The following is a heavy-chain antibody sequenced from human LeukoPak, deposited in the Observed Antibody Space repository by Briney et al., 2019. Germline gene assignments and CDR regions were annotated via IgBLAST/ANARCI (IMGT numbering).Heavy chain of an antibody. J-gene: IGHJ4*02. V-gene: IGHV5-51*01. CDR1: GYSFTSYW. CDR2: IYPGDSDT. CDR3: ARPGRLDYGDSQFDY. D-gene: IGHD4-17*01. Sequence: GESLKISCKGSGYSFTSYWIGWVRQMPGKGLEWMGIIYPGDSDTRYSPSFQGQVTISADKSISTAYLQWSSLKASDTAMYYCARPGRLDYGDSQFDYWGQGTLVTVSS.